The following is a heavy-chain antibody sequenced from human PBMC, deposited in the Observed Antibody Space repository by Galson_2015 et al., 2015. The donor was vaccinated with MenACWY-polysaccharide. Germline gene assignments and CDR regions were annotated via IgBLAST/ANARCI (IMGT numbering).Heavy chain of an antibody. V-gene: IGHV4-31*03. CDR1: GDSITSGGYF. J-gene: IGHJ5*02. CDR2: ISFDGGT. D-gene: IGHD3-16*01. Sequence: TMSLTCTVSGDSITSGGYFWRWIRQHPGKGMEWIESISFDGGTYYNPSLKSRVIISLDTPNNQPNNQFSLKMNSVTAADTSFYYCARGGRAVSIRNWFDPWGQGTLVTVSS. CDR3: ARGGRAVSIRNWFDP.